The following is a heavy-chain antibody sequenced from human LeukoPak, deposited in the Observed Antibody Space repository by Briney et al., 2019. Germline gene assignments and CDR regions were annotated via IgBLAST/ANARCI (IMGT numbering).Heavy chain of an antibody. CDR2: ISWNSGSI. CDR1: GFTFDDYA. CDR3: AKDVAAAGVNWFDP. D-gene: IGHD6-13*01. J-gene: IGHJ5*02. V-gene: IGHV3-9*01. Sequence: GGSLRLSCAASGFTFDDYAMHWVRQAPGKGLEWVSGISWNSGSIGYADSVKGRFTISRDNAKNSLYLQMNSLRAEDTALYYCAKDVAAAGVNWFDPWGQGTLVTVSS.